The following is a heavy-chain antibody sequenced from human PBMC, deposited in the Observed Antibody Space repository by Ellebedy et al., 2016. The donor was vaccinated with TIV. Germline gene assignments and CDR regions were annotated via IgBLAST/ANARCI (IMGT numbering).Heavy chain of an antibody. V-gene: IGHV3-74*01. J-gene: IGHJ6*02. CDR1: GFTFSNYW. CDR2: MNSDGSTI. CDR3: ARGGVTAAMDV. D-gene: IGHD2-2*01. Sequence: PGGSLRLSCAASGFTFSNYWMHWVRQAPGKGLVWVSQMNSDGSTIRNADSVKGRFTISRDTAKNTLYLQMNRLRAEDTAVYYCARGGVTAAMDVWGQGATVTVSS.